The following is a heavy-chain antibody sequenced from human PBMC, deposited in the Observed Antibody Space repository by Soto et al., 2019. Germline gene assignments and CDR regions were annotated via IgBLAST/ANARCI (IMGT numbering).Heavy chain of an antibody. CDR2: INPNSGGT. CDR3: ARMYDSSGYYSF. J-gene: IGHJ4*02. D-gene: IGHD3-22*01. CDR1: GYTFTGYY. V-gene: IGHV1-2*02. Sequence: GASVKVSCKASGYTFTGYYMHWVRQAPGQGLEWMGWINPNSGGTNYAQKFQGRVTMTRDTSINTAYMELSRLRSDDTAVYYCARMYDSSGYYSFWGQGTLVTVSS.